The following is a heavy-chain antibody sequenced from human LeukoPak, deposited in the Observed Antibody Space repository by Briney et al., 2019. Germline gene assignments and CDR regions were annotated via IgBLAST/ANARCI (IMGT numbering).Heavy chain of an antibody. V-gene: IGHV4-34*01. Sequence: PSETLSLTCAVSGGSFSGYDWSWIRQPPGKGLEWIGDTDQNEITNYNPSLKSRVTISVDMSKNHFSLTLNSVTAADTAVYYCATEWTDGEYVDYWGQGTLVTVSS. CDR3: ATEWTDGEYVDY. D-gene: IGHD4-17*01. CDR1: GGSFSGYD. J-gene: IGHJ4*02. CDR2: TDQNEIT.